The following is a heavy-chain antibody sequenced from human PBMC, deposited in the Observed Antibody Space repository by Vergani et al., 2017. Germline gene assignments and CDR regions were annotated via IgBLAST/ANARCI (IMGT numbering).Heavy chain of an antibody. J-gene: IGHJ6*02. CDR1: GGSISSSNW. V-gene: IGHV4-4*02. D-gene: IGHD2-21*02. CDR2: IYHSGST. CDR3: ARGGLSTSVTEGPDIYGMDV. Sequence: QVQLQESGPGLVKPSGTLSLTCAVSGGSISSSNWWSWVRQPPGKGLEWIGEIYHSGSTNYNPSLKSRVTISVDKSKNQFSLKLSSVTAADTAVYYCARGGLSTSVTEGPDIYGMDVWGQGTTVTVSS.